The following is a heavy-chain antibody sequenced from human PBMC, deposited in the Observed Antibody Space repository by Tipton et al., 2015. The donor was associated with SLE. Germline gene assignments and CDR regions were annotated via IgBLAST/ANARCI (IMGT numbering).Heavy chain of an antibody. CDR2: IGPHNGNT. CDR3: ARFSITQMVLVSPYDY. Sequence: QVQLVQSGPEVKKPEASVKVSCKASGYTFSNYGITWVRQAPGQGLEWMGWIGPHNGNTNYAQKLQGRVSMTTDTSTSTAYMELRSLRSDDTAMYYGARFSITQMVLVSPYDYGGQGSLVTVSS. D-gene: IGHD3-22*01. V-gene: IGHV1-18*01. CDR1: GYTFSNYG. J-gene: IGHJ4*02.